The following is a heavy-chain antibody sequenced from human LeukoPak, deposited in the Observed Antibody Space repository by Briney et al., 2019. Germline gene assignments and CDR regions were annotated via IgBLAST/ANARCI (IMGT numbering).Heavy chain of an antibody. J-gene: IGHJ4*02. CDR2: INHSGST. D-gene: IGHD3-22*01. Sequence: SETLSLTCGVSGGSFSGHYWSWIRQPPGKGLEWIGEINHSGSTNYIPSLKSRVTISVDTSKNQFSLRLTSVTAADTAVYYCARLGPDSSGYYFDYWGQGTLVTVSS. CDR1: GGSFSGHY. V-gene: IGHV4-34*01. CDR3: ARLGPDSSGYYFDY.